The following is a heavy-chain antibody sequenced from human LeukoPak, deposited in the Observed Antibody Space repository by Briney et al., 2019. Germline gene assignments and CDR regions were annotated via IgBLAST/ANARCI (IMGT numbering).Heavy chain of an antibody. D-gene: IGHD2-2*01. Sequence: SETLSLTCAVYGGSFSGYYWSWIRQPPGKGLEWIGEINHSGSTNYNPSLKSRVTISVDTSKNQFSLKLSSVTAADTAVYYCASRLLDCSSTSCYGNRGNWFDPWGQGTLVTVFS. CDR1: GGSFSGYY. V-gene: IGHV4-34*01. CDR3: ASRLLDCSSTSCYGNRGNWFDP. J-gene: IGHJ5*02. CDR2: INHSGST.